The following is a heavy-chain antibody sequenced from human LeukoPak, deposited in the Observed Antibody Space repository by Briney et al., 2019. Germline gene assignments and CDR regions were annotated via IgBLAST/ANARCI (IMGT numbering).Heavy chain of an antibody. V-gene: IGHV1-69*05. D-gene: IGHD2-15*01. CDR1: GGTFSSYA. CDR3: ARDRRCSGGSCPVGFDP. J-gene: IGHJ5*02. CDR2: IIPIFGTA. Sequence: SVKVSCKASGGTFSSYAISWVRQAPGQGLEWMGRIIPIFGTANYAQKFQDRVAITTDESTSTAYMELSSLRSEDTAVYYCARDRRCSGGSCPVGFDPWGQGTLVTVSS.